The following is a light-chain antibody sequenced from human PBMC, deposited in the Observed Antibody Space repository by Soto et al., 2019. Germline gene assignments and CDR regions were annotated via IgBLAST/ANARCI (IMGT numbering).Light chain of an antibody. Sequence: EIVMTQSPATLSVSPGERATLSCRASQSVSSNLAWYQQKPGQAPRFLIYGASTRATGIPARFSGSGSGTEFTLTISSLQSEDFALYYCQQYNDWPLTFGQGTKVDIK. V-gene: IGKV3-15*01. CDR1: QSVSSN. CDR3: QQYNDWPLT. J-gene: IGKJ1*01. CDR2: GAS.